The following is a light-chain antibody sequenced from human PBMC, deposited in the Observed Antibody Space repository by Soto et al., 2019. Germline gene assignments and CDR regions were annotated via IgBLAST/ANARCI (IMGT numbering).Light chain of an antibody. CDR3: QQYNSHSLYS. J-gene: IGKJ2*01. CDR1: QSVRSW. Sequence: DIQLTQSPPILSASVGDRVTITCRASQSVRSWLAWYQQKPGKAPNLLIYYASNLASGVPSRFSGSVSGTEYTLSISSLQPEDFATYFCQQYNSHSLYSFGQGTKLEIK. CDR2: YAS. V-gene: IGKV1-5*01.